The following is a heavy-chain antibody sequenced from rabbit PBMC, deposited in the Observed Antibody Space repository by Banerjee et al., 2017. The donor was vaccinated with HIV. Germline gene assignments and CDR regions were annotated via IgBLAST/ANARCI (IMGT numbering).Heavy chain of an antibody. J-gene: IGHJ4*01. Sequence: QSLEESGGDLVKPGASLTLTCTASGFSFSSDYHMCWVRQAPGKGLEWIACIHTGSSGATYYASWAKGRFTISKTSSTTVTLQMTSLTVADAATYFCARADPGWVSFNLWGPGTLVTVS. D-gene: IGHD3-1*01. V-gene: IGHV1S40*01. CDR1: GFSFSSDYH. CDR2: IHTGSSGAT. CDR3: ARADPGWVSFNL.